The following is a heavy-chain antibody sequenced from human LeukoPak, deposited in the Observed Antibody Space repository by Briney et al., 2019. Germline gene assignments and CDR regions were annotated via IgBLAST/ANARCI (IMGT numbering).Heavy chain of an antibody. Sequence: SETLSLTCTVSGGAISSSNYYWGWIRQPPGKGLEWIGSIYYSGDTYYSPSLKSRVTISVDTSKNQFSLKLSSVTAADTAVYYCARRGDGYNVDYWGQGILVTVSS. CDR1: GGAISSSNYY. CDR2: IYYSGDT. D-gene: IGHD5-24*01. V-gene: IGHV4-39*01. CDR3: ARRGDGYNVDY. J-gene: IGHJ4*02.